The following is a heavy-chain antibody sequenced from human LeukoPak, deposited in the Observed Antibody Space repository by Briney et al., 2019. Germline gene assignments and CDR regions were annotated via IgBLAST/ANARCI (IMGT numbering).Heavy chain of an antibody. D-gene: IGHD3-3*01. J-gene: IGHJ4*02. CDR3: VRSDDFWSGYYGY. V-gene: IGHV4-38-2*02. CDR1: GYSISSGYY. Sequence: SETLSLTCTVSGYSISSGYYWGWIRPPPGKGLEWIGSIYHSGSTYYNPSLKSRVTISVDTSKNQFSLKLSSVTAADTAVYYCVRSDDFWSGYYGYWGQGTLVTVSS. CDR2: IYHSGST.